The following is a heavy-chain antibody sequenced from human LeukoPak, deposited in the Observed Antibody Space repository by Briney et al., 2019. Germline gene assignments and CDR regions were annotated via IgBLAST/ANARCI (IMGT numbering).Heavy chain of an antibody. Sequence: ASVKVSCKTSGYTFTNYAMQWVRQAPGQRLEWMGWISAYNGNTNYAQKLQGRVTMTTDTSTSTAYMELRSLRSDDTAVYYCARDFNDGAPLLNYYYYGMDVWGQGITVTVSS. J-gene: IGHJ6*02. D-gene: IGHD1-1*01. V-gene: IGHV1-18*04. CDR2: ISAYNGNT. CDR3: ARDFNDGAPLLNYYYYGMDV. CDR1: GYTFTNYA.